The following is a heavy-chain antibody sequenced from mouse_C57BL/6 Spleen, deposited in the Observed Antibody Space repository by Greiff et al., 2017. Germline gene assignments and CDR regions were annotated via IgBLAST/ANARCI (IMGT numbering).Heavy chain of an antibody. V-gene: IGHV5-4*01. J-gene: IGHJ2*01. CDR3: ARDRRGGYYYIDD. CDR1: GFTFSSYA. Sequence: EVKLVESGGGLVKPGGSLKLSCAASGFTFSSYAMSWVRQTPGKRLEWVATISDGVSYTYYPDNVKGRFTISRDNAQNNLYLQMSHLKSEDTAMYYCARDRRGGYYYIDDWGQGTTLTVSS. D-gene: IGHD2-12*01. CDR2: ISDGVSYT.